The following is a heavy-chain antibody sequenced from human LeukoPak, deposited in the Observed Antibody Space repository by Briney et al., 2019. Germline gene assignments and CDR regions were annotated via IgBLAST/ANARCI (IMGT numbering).Heavy chain of an antibody. D-gene: IGHD3-22*01. CDR3: AKDVFSYDRRAYPNYFDN. J-gene: IGHJ4*02. CDR2: ISDSGGST. V-gene: IGHV3-23*01. Sequence: GGSLRLSCAASGFTFSSYAMSWVRQAPGEGLEWVSAISDSGGSTFYADSVKGRFTIPRDNSKNTLYLQMNSLRAEDTALYYCAKDVFSYDRRAYPNYFDNWGQGTLVTVSS. CDR1: GFTFSSYA.